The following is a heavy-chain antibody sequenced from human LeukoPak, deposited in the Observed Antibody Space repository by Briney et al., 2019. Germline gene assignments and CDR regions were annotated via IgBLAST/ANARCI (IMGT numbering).Heavy chain of an antibody. CDR2: VSAYNGNT. Sequence: ASVKVSCKASGYTFTSYGISWVRQAPGQGLEWIGRVSAYNGNTYYSQRFQGRVTITKDTSTGTAYMDLRNLRDDDTAMYYCARNGRVRRVVKDLFEYWGQGTLVAVSS. J-gene: IGHJ4*02. CDR1: GYTFTSYG. V-gene: IGHV1-18*01. CDR3: ARNGRVRRVVKDLFEY. D-gene: IGHD3-10*01.